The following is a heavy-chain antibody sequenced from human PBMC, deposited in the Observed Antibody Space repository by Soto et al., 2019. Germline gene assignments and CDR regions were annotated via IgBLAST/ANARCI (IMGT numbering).Heavy chain of an antibody. CDR3: ARDGGRWLQHGLDY. CDR1: GFTFSSYA. J-gene: IGHJ4*02. V-gene: IGHV3-64*02. CDR2: ISSNGGST. Sequence: EVQLVESGEGLVQPGGSLRLSCAASGFTFSSYAMHWVRQAPGKGLEYVSAISSNGGSTYYADSVKGRFTISRDNSKNTLYLQMGSLRAEDMAVYYCARDGGRWLQHGLDYWGQGTLVTVSS. D-gene: IGHD3-16*01.